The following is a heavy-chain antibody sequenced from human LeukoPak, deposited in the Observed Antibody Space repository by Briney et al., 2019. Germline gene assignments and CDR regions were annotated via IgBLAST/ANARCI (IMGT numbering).Heavy chain of an antibody. Sequence: GGSLRLSCAASGFTFSSYAMSWVRQAPGKGLEWVSAISGSGGSTYYADSVKGRFTISRDNSKNTLYLQMNSLRAEDTAVYYCARGLGYSYGQYYFDYWGQGTLVTVSS. D-gene: IGHD5-18*01. J-gene: IGHJ4*02. V-gene: IGHV3-23*01. CDR1: GFTFSSYA. CDR2: ISGSGGST. CDR3: ARGLGYSYGQYYFDY.